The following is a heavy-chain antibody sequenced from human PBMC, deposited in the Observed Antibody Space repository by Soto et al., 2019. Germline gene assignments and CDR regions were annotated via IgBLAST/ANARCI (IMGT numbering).Heavy chain of an antibody. J-gene: IGHJ4*02. CDR2: INHSGST. CDR3: AMLLRPGIAAAGYPWVSDY. D-gene: IGHD6-13*01. Sequence: ASETLSLTCAVYGGSFSGYYWSWIRQPPGKGLEGIGEINHSGSTNYNPSLKSRVTISVDTSKNQFSLKLSSVTAADTAVYYCAMLLRPGIAAAGYPWVSDYWGQGTLVTVSS. CDR1: GGSFSGYY. V-gene: IGHV4-34*01.